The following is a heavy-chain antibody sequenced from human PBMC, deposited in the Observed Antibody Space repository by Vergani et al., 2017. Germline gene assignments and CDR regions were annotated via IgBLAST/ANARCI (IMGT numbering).Heavy chain of an antibody. J-gene: IGHJ6*02. CDR2: IIPIFGTA. V-gene: IGHV1-69*12. CDR1: GGTFSSYA. CDR3: AGDFGYCSGGSFDGMDV. Sequence: QVQLVQSGAEVKKPGSSVKVSCKASGGTFSSYAISWVRQAPGQGLEWMVGIIPIFGTANYAQKFQGRVTITADESTSTAYMELSSLRSEDTAVYYCAGDFGYCSGGSFDGMDVWGQGTTVTVSS. D-gene: IGHD2-15*01.